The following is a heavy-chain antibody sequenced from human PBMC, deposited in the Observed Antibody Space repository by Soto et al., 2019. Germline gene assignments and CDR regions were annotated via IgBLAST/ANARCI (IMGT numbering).Heavy chain of an antibody. D-gene: IGHD2-2*01. CDR2: IKSKTDGGTT. Sequence: GGSLRLSCAASGFTFSNAWMSWFRQAPGKGLEWVGRIKSKTDGGTTDYAAPVKGRFTISRDNSGNTLFLEMYSLRAEDTAVYYCARYIPGVRYYGMDVWGHGTTVTVSS. CDR1: GFTFSNAW. V-gene: IGHV3-15*01. CDR3: ARYIPGVRYYGMDV. J-gene: IGHJ6*02.